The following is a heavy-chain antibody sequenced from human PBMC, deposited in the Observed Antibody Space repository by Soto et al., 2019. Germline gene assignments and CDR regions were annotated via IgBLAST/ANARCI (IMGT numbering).Heavy chain of an antibody. V-gene: IGHV3-23*01. Sequence: EVQLLESGGGLVQPGGSLRLSCAASGFTFSSYAMSWVRQAPGKGLEWVSAISGSGGSTYYADSVKGRFTISRDNSKNTLYLEMNSLRAEDTAVYYCAKDRGGDGAIKDYWGQGTLVTVSS. CDR1: GFTFSSYA. J-gene: IGHJ4*02. CDR2: ISGSGGST. CDR3: AKDRGGDGAIKDY. D-gene: IGHD2-21*02.